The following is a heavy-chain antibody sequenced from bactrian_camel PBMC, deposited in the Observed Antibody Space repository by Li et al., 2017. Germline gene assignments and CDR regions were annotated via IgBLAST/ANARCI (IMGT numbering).Heavy chain of an antibody. CDR2: SITTDGTT. V-gene: IGHV3S60*01. CDR3: AAHAEGRGVAGGISLFTLFYDGY. Sequence: VQLVESGGGSVQAGGSLALSCVASGYSVANDCMGWFRQAPGGECKLVGSITTDGTTHYEHSAKGRFTISRDNARNSVYLQMNSLRPDDTAIYYCAAHAEGRGVAGGISLFTLFYDGYWGQGTQVTVS. D-gene: IGHD1*01. J-gene: IGHJ4*01. CDR1: GYSVANDC.